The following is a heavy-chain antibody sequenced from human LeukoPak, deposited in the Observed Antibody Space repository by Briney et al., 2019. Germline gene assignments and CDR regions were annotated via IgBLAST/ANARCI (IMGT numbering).Heavy chain of an antibody. CDR2: IWYDGSNK. D-gene: IGHD2-21*02. Sequence: GGSLRLSCAASGFTFSSYGMHWVRQAPGKGLEWVAVIWYDGSNKYYADSVKGRFTISRDNSKNTLYLQMNSLRAEDTAVYYCAKDRTRAVTAPIDYWGQGTLVTVSS. CDR3: AKDRTRAVTAPIDY. V-gene: IGHV3-33*06. J-gene: IGHJ4*02. CDR1: GFTFSSYG.